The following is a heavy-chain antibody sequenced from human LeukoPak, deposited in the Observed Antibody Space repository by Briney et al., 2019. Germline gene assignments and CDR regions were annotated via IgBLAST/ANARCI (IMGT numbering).Heavy chain of an antibody. D-gene: IGHD3-3*01. V-gene: IGHV3-30*18. Sequence: GRSLRLSCAASGFTFSSYGMHWVRQAPGKGLEWVAVISYDGSNKYYADSVKGRFTISRDNSKNTLYLQMQSLRAEDTAVYYCAKDRFCCGYTGWQFDYWGQGSLVTVSS. CDR1: GFTFSSYG. CDR2: ISYDGSNK. J-gene: IGHJ4*02. CDR3: AKDRFCCGYTGWQFDY.